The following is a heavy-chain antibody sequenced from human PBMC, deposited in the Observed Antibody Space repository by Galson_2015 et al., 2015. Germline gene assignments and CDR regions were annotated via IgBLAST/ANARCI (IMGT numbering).Heavy chain of an antibody. V-gene: IGHV1-69*04. CDR3: ARAVYYGSWRGGREHWYFDL. D-gene: IGHD3-10*01. CDR1: GGTFSSYP. J-gene: IGHJ2*01. Sequence: SVKVSCKASGGTFSSYPISWVRQAPGQGLEWMGRIIPILGIANYAQKFQGRVTITADKSTSTAYMEMSSLRSEDTAVYYCARAVYYGSWRGGREHWYFDLWGRASLVTVSS. CDR2: IIPILGIA.